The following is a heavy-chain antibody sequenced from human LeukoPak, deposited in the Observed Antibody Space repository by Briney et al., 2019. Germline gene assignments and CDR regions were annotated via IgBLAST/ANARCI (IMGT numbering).Heavy chain of an antibody. J-gene: IGHJ4*02. D-gene: IGHD5-18*01. V-gene: IGHV3-23*01. CDR2: ISGSGGST. CDR3: AKDGPTAMVTIPTYFDY. Sequence: GGSLRLSCAASGFTFSSYAMSWVRQAPGKGLEWVSAISGSGGSTYYADSVKGRFTISRDNSKNTLYLQMNSLRAEDTAVYYCAKDGPTAMVTIPTYFDYWGQETLVTVSS. CDR1: GFTFSSYA.